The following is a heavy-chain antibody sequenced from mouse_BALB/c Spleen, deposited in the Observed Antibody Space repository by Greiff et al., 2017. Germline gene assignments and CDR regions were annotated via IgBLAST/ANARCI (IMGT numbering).Heavy chain of an antibody. D-gene: IGHD3-1*01. Sequence: QVQLQQSGAELVRPGVSVKISCKGSGYTFTDYAMHWVKQSHAKSLEWIGVISTYYGDASYNQKFKGKATMTVDKSSSTAYMELARLTSEDSAIYYCARSSSGYVAYWGQGTLVTVSA. V-gene: IGHV1S137*01. J-gene: IGHJ3*01. CDR2: ISTYYGDA. CDR1: GYTFTDYA. CDR3: ARSSSGYVAY.